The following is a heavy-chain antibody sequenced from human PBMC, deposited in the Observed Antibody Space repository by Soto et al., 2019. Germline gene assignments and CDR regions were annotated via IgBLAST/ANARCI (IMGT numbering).Heavy chain of an antibody. CDR3: ASSYGSGYRAFDY. D-gene: IGHD3-10*01. CDR1: GDTFSFYS. Sequence: QVQLVQSGAEVKKPGSSVRVSCKASGDTFSFYSINWVRQAPGLGLEWMGRINPILSMSNYAQRFQGRVTVTADKSTSTAYMELSSLRSEDTAMYYSASSYGSGYRAFDYWGQGALVTVSS. V-gene: IGHV1-69*02. CDR2: INPILSMS. J-gene: IGHJ4*02.